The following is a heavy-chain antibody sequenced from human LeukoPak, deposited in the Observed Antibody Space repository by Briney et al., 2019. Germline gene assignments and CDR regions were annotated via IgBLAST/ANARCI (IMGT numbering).Heavy chain of an antibody. CDR2: IYPGDSDT. D-gene: IGHD3-3*01. J-gene: IGHJ4*02. Sequence: GESLKISCKGSGDGFINYWIAWVRQRPGRGLEWMGIIYPGDSDTRYSPSFQGQVTMSADKSISTAYLQWSSLKASDTAIYYCVRWGVTIFGVTLLDYWGQGTLVTVSS. CDR1: GDGFINYW. CDR3: VRWGVTIFGVTLLDY. V-gene: IGHV5-51*01.